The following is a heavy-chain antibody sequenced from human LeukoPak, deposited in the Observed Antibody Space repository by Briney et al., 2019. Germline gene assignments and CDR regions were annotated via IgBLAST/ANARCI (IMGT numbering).Heavy chain of an antibody. V-gene: IGHV3-30-3*01. CDR2: ISYDGSNK. D-gene: IGHD5-18*01. CDR1: GFSFSNYA. Sequence: PGGSLRLSCAASGFSFSNYAMHWVRQAPGKGLEWVAVISYDGSNKYYADSVKGRFTISRDNSKNTLYLQMNSLRGEDTAVYYCARDSYGLDYWGQRTLVTVSS. CDR3: ARDSYGLDY. J-gene: IGHJ4*02.